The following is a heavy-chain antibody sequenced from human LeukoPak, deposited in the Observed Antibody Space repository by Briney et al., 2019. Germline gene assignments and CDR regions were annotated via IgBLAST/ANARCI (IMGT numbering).Heavy chain of an antibody. V-gene: IGHV3-48*03. D-gene: IGHD2-15*01. CDR2: ISGGGTTV. CDR3: ASLGYCRGGSCSSDNWFDP. Sequence: PGGSLRLSCAASGFTFSSYEMNWVRQAPGKGLEWVSYISGGGTTVYYADSVRGRFTISRDNAMNSLYLQMHSLGAEDMGVYYCASLGYCRGGSCSSDNWFDPWGQGTLVTVSS. CDR1: GFTFSSYE. J-gene: IGHJ5*02.